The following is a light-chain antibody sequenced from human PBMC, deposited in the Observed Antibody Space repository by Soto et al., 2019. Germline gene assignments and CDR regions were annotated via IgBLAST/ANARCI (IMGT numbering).Light chain of an antibody. CDR1: QSVNAAH. Sequence: MVLTQSPGTLSLSPGESATLSCRASQSVNAAHLAWYQQKPGQAPRLLLQGASTRATGIPDRFSGSGSGTDFTLTISKVEPEDLAVFYCHHYGSPPLTFGGGTKVDIK. CDR3: HHYGSPPLT. CDR2: GAS. V-gene: IGKV3-20*01. J-gene: IGKJ4*01.